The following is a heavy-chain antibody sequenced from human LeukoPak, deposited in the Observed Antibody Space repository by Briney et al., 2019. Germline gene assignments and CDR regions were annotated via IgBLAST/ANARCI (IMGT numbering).Heavy chain of an antibody. V-gene: IGHV4-59*12. Sequence: PSETLSLTCTVSGGSIGSYYWSWIRQPPGKGLEWIGYIYYSGSTNYNPSLKSRVTISVDTSKNQFSLKLSSVTAADTVVYYCARVGVVVAATHWFDPWGQGTLVTVSS. CDR1: GGSIGSYY. J-gene: IGHJ5*02. CDR3: ARVGVVVAATHWFDP. D-gene: IGHD2-15*01. CDR2: IYYSGST.